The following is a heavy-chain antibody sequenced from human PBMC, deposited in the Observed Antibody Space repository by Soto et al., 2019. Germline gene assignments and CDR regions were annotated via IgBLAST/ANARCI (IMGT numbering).Heavy chain of an antibody. Sequence: GGSLRLSCAASGFTFSSYAMHWFRQAPGKGLEWVAVISYDGSNKYYADSVKGRFTISRDNSKNTLYLQMNSLRGEDTAVYYCARAKAAAGNYYYGMDVWGQGTTVTVSS. J-gene: IGHJ6*02. V-gene: IGHV3-30-3*01. CDR1: GFTFSSYA. D-gene: IGHD6-13*01. CDR2: ISYDGSNK. CDR3: ARAKAAAGNYYYGMDV.